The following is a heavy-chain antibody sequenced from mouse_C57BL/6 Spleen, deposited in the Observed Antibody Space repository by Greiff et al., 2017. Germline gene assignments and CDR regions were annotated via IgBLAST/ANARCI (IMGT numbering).Heavy chain of an antibody. D-gene: IGHD3-3*01. V-gene: IGHV5-6*01. Sequence: EVKLVESGGDLVKPGGSLKLSCAASGFTFSSYGMSWVRQTPDKRLEWVATISSGGSYTYYPDSVKGRFTISRDNAKNTLYLQMSSLKSEDTAMYYCARQGPSDYFDYWGQGTTLTVSS. CDR1: GFTFSSYG. CDR2: ISSGGSYT. CDR3: ARQGPSDYFDY. J-gene: IGHJ2*01.